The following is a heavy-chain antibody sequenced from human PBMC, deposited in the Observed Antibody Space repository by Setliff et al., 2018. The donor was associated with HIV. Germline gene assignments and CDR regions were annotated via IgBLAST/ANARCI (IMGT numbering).Heavy chain of an antibody. CDR2: IYWNDDK. CDR3: AHSWGPRGDFNWFDP. Sequence: QTLTLTCTFSGFSLSTSGVGVGWIRQPPGKALEWLALIYWNDDKRYSPSLKSRLTITKDTSKNQVVLTMTNMDPVDTATYYCAHSWGPRGDFNWFDPWGQGTLVTVSS. J-gene: IGHJ5*02. D-gene: IGHD2-21*02. V-gene: IGHV2-5*01. CDR1: GFSLSTSGVG.